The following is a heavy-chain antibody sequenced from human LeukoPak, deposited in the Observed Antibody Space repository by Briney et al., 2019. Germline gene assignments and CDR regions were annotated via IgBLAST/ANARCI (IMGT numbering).Heavy chain of an antibody. CDR2: IYYSGST. Sequence: SETLSLTCTVSGGSISSYYWSWIRQPPGKGLEWMGYIYYSGSTSYNPSLKSRVTISVDTSKNQFSLKLTSVTAADTAVYYCARGYSYGSFDDWGQGTLVTVSS. J-gene: IGHJ4*02. D-gene: IGHD5-18*01. CDR3: ARGYSYGSFDD. CDR1: GGSISSYY. V-gene: IGHV4-59*01.